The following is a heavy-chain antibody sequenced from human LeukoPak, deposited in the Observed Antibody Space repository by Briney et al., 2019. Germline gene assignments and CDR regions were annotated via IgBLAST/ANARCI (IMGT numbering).Heavy chain of an antibody. J-gene: IGHJ4*02. CDR2: ISYDGSNK. CDR3: ARDQSSGWGFDY. Sequence: LSLTCTVSGYSISSGYYWGWIRQPPGKGLEWVAVISYDGSNKYYADSVKGRFTISRDNSKNTLYLQMNSLRAEDAAMYYCARDQSSGWGFDYWGQGTLVTVSS. V-gene: IGHV3-30*03. CDR1: GYSISSGY. D-gene: IGHD6-25*01.